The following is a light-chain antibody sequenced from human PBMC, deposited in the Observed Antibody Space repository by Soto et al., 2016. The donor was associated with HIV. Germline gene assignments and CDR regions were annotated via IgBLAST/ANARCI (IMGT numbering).Light chain of an antibody. Sequence: AIQMTQSPSSLSASVGDRVTITCRASQGIKNELAWYQQKPGKVPKLLIYATSTLGSGVPSRFSGSAFGTDFTLTISSLQPEDSASYFCLQDYSYPXTFGQGTKLEI. V-gene: IGKV1-6*01. CDR1: QGIKNE. J-gene: IGKJ2*01. CDR3: LQDYSYPXT. CDR2: ATS.